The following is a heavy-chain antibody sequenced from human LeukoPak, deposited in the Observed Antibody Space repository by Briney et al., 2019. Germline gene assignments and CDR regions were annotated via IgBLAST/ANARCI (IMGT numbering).Heavy chain of an antibody. CDR2: IYYSGST. D-gene: IGHD6-13*01. J-gene: IGHJ4*02. CDR1: GGSISSYY. Sequence: PSEALSLTCTVSGGSISSYYWSWIRQPPGKGLEWIGYIYYSGSTNYNPSLKSRVTISVDTSKNQFSLKLSSVTAEDTAVYYCARDPPVGQQQLYWTLALNYWGQGTLVTVSS. CDR3: ARDPPVGQQQLYWTLALNY. V-gene: IGHV4-59*01.